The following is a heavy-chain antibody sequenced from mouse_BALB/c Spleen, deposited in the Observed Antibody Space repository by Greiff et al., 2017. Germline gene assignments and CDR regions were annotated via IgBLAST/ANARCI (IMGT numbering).Heavy chain of an antibody. V-gene: IGHV5-6-5*01. CDR3: ATEADGSSY. Sequence: EVMLVESGGGLVKPGGSLKLSCAASGFTFSSYAMSWVRQTPEKRLEWVASISSGGSTYYQASVMDRFTISGDNARNILYLQMSSLRSEDTAMYYCATEADGSSYWGQGTLVTVSA. CDR1: GFTFSSYA. D-gene: IGHD1-1*01. CDR2: ISSGGST. J-gene: IGHJ3*01.